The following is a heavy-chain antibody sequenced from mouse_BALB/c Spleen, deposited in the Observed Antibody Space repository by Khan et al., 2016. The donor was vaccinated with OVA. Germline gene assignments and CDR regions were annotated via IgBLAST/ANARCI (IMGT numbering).Heavy chain of an antibody. CDR2: ISTYYGHP. V-gene: IGHV1S137*01. Sequence: VQLQESGAELVRPGVSVKISYKGSGYTFTDFTMHWVRQSHAMSLEWIGVISTYYGHPTYNQEFKDKATLTVDKSSSTAYMELARLTSEDSAIYYCTRRGGGTRFVYWGQGTLVTVSA. CDR1: GYTFTDFT. D-gene: IGHD1-3*01. J-gene: IGHJ3*01. CDR3: TRRGGGTRFVY.